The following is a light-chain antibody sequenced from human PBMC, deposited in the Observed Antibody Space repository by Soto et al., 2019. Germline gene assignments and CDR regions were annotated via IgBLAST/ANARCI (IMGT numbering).Light chain of an antibody. CDR3: SSYASSNAQL. Sequence: QYALTQPASVSGTPGQSITVSCIGTSSDIGRYNYVSWYQQHPGRAPKLIIRDVSSRPSGVPTRFSGSKSGNSASLTISGLQVEDEAYYFCSSYASSNAQLFGGGTKLTVL. V-gene: IGLV2-14*03. J-gene: IGLJ2*01. CDR2: DVS. CDR1: SSDIGRYNY.